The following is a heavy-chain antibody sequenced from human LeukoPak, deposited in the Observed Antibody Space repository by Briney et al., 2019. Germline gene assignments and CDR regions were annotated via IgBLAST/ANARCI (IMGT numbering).Heavy chain of an antibody. V-gene: IGHV7-4-1*02. Sequence: VASVKVSCKASGYTFTSYAMNWVRQAPGQGLEWMGWINTNTGNPTYVQGFTGRFVFSLDTSVSTAYLQISSLKAEDTAVYYCARSGGSGSYYARYYYYYMDVWGKGTTVTVSS. CDR2: INTNTGNP. CDR1: GYTFTSYA. CDR3: ARSGGSGSYYARYYYYYMDV. D-gene: IGHD3-10*01. J-gene: IGHJ6*03.